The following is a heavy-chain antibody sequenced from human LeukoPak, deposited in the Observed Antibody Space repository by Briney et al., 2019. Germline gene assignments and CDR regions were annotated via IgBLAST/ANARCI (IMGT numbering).Heavy chain of an antibody. J-gene: IGHJ4*02. CDR3: ARHPLYCSTTSCYDY. CDR2: IYPGDSDT. CDR1: GYSFTSYW. D-gene: IGHD2-2*01. Sequence: GESLKISCKDSGYSFTSYWNGSVRQMPGKGLEWTAIIYPGDSDTRYSPSFQGQVTISADKSISTAYLQWSSLKASDTAMYYCARHPLYCSTTSCYDYWGQETLVTVSS. V-gene: IGHV5-51*01.